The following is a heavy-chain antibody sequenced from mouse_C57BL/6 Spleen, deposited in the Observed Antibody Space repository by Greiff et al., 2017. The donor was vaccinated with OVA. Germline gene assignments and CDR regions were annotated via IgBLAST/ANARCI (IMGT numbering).Heavy chain of an antibody. CDR3: AKNLGYYGSSYAMDY. D-gene: IGHD1-1*01. J-gene: IGHJ4*01. Sequence: VHLVESGPGLVQPSQSLSITCTVSGFSLTSYGVHWVRQSPGKGLEWLGVIWRGGSTDYNAAFMSRLSITKDNSKSQVFFKMNSLQADDTAIYYCAKNLGYYGSSYAMDYWGQGTSVTVSS. CDR2: IWRGGST. V-gene: IGHV2-5*01. CDR1: GFSLTSYG.